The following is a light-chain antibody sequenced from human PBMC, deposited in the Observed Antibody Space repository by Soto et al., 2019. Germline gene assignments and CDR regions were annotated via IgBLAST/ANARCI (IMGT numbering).Light chain of an antibody. Sequence: DIQMTQSPSSLSASVGDRVTITCRASQGISNYLAWYQQKPGEVPKVLIYASSTVQSGVPSRFSGSGSGTAFPLTISSLQPEDVATYYCQRYSSAPLTFGAGTKVEIK. CDR2: ASS. CDR3: QRYSSAPLT. J-gene: IGKJ4*01. V-gene: IGKV1-27*01. CDR1: QGISNY.